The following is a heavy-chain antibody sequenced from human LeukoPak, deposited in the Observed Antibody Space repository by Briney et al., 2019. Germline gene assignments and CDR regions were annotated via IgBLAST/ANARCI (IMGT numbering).Heavy chain of an antibody. J-gene: IGHJ4*02. CDR1: GYTFTGYY. V-gene: IGHV1-46*01. CDR3: ARRWFGELDY. CDR2: INPSGGST. D-gene: IGHD3-10*01. Sequence: ASVKVSCKASGYTFTGYYMHWVRRAPGEGLEWMGIINPSGGSTSYAQKFQGRVTMTRDMSTSTVYMELSSLRSEDTAVYYCARRWFGELDYWGQGTLVTVSS.